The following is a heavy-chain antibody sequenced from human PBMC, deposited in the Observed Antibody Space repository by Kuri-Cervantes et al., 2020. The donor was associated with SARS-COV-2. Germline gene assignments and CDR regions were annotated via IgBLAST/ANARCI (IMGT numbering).Heavy chain of an antibody. D-gene: IGHD3-3*01. CDR2: ISDTGGRT. CDR3: AKVRGYYSYYGMDV. J-gene: IGHJ6*02. CDR1: GFTFSAYA. V-gene: IGHV3-23*01. Sequence: GESLKISCAASGFTFSAYAMSWVRQAPGKGLEWVSSISDTGGRTDYADSVKGRFTISRDNSKNTLYLQMNSLRAEDTAVYYCAKVRGYYSYYGMDVWGQGTTVTVSS.